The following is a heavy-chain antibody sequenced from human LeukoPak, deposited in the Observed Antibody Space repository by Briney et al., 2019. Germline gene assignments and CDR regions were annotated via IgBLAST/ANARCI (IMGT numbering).Heavy chain of an antibody. D-gene: IGHD3-10*01. Sequence: GGSLRLSCAASGFTFSSYSMNWVRQAPGKGLEWVSSISSSSSYIYYADSVKGRFTISRDNAKNSLYLQMNSLRAEDTAVHYCARVYFGSGSYYGDYWGQGTLVTVSS. V-gene: IGHV3-21*01. CDR1: GFTFSSYS. CDR3: ARVYFGSGSYYGDY. J-gene: IGHJ4*02. CDR2: ISSSSSYI.